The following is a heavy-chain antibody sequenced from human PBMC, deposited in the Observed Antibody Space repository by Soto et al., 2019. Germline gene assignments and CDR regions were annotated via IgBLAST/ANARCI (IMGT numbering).Heavy chain of an antibody. V-gene: IGHV1-69*13. D-gene: IGHD6-19*01. CDR2: IIPIFGTA. CDR3: ARDDSRGWYWDKPYYYYGMDV. Sequence: SVKVSCKASGYTFTGYFIHWVRQAPGQGLEWMGGIIPIFGTANYAQKFQGRVTITADESTSTAYMELSSLRSEDTAVYYCARDDSRGWYWDKPYYYYGMDVWGQGTTVTVSS. J-gene: IGHJ6*02. CDR1: GYTFTGYF.